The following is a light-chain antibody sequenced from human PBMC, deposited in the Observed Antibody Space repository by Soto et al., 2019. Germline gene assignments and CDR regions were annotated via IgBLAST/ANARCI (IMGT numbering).Light chain of an antibody. CDR1: QSVSINY. V-gene: IGKV3-20*01. J-gene: IGKJ2*01. CDR2: GAS. CDR3: QQYGSSPHT. Sequence: EIVLTQSPGTLSLSPGERATLSCRASQSVSINYLAWYQQKPGQAPRLLIYGASGRATGIPDRFSGSGSGTDFSLTISRLEPEDFAVYYCQQYGSSPHTFGQGTRLDIK.